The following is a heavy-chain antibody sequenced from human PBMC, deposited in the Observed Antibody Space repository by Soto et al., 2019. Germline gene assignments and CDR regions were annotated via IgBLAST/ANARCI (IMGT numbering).Heavy chain of an antibody. D-gene: IGHD3-22*01. CDR2: ISYDGGKK. Sequence: QVQLVESGGGVVQPGWSLRLSCAASGFTFSSYGMHWVRQAPGKGLGGGAVISYDGGKKYYADSVKGRFTISRDNSKNTLYLQMNSLRAEDTAVYYCAKEEGSYYDSSGYIPDYWGQGTLVTVSS. CDR1: GFTFSSYG. V-gene: IGHV3-30*18. J-gene: IGHJ4*02. CDR3: AKEEGSYYDSSGYIPDY.